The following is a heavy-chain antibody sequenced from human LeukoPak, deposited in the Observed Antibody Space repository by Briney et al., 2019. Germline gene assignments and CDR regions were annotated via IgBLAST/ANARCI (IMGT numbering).Heavy chain of an antibody. V-gene: IGHV1-2*02. CDR3: ARAGRGVWFGEKNWFDP. Sequence: ASVKVSCKASGYTFTGYYMHWVRQAPGQGLEWMGWINPNSGGTNYAQKFQGRVTMTRDASISTAYMELSRLRSDDTAVYYCARAGRGVWFGEKNWFDPWGQGTLVTVSS. CDR2: INPNSGGT. J-gene: IGHJ5*02. CDR1: GYTFTGYY. D-gene: IGHD3-10*01.